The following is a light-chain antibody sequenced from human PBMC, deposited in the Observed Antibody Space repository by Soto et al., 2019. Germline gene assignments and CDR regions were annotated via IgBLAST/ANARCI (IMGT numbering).Light chain of an antibody. Sequence: DIQMTQSPSTLSASVGARVTITCRASQSISSYLNWYQQKPGKAPQLLIFDASSLQRGVPSRFSGSGSGTEFTLTISSLQPEDFATYYCQQYDSYSWTFGQGTKVDIK. J-gene: IGKJ1*01. CDR3: QQYDSYSWT. CDR1: QSISSY. V-gene: IGKV1-5*01. CDR2: DAS.